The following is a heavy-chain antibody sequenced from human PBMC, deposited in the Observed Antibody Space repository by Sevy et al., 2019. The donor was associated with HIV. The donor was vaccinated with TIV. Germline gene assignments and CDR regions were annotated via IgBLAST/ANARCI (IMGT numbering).Heavy chain of an antibody. V-gene: IGHV3-11*01. Sequence: EGSLRLSCAASGFTFSDYYMSWIRQAPGKGLEWISYISGSGSTIYNADSVKGRFTISRDNAKNSLYLQMNSLRAEDTAVYYCARDHVKDGDLGDYYYYAMDVWGQGTTVTVSS. CDR3: ARDHVKDGDLGDYYYYAMDV. D-gene: IGHD4-17*01. J-gene: IGHJ6*02. CDR2: ISGSGSTI. CDR1: GFTFSDYY.